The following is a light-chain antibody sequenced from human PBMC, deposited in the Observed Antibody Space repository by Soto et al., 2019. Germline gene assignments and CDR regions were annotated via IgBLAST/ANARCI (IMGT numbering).Light chain of an antibody. CDR1: QIVSSSY. V-gene: IGKV3-20*01. Sequence: EIVLTQSPGTLSLSPGERATLFCRVNQIVSSSYLAWYQQKPGQAPRLLIYGASSRATGIPDRFSGSGSGTDFTLTISRLEPEDFAVYYCQQHGSSPPSWTFGQGTKVEIK. CDR3: QQHGSSPPSWT. CDR2: GAS. J-gene: IGKJ1*01.